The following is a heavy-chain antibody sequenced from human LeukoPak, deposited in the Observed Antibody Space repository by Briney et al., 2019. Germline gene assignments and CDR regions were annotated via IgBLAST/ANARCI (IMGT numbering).Heavy chain of an antibody. Sequence: GASVKVSCKASGGTFSSYAISWVRQAPGQGLGWMGGIIPIFGTANYAQKFQGRVTITADESTSTAYMELSSLRSEDTAVYYCARRRRQWLVSHWFDPWGQGTLVTVSS. D-gene: IGHD6-19*01. CDR2: IIPIFGTA. CDR1: GGTFSSYA. V-gene: IGHV1-69*13. CDR3: ARRRRQWLVSHWFDP. J-gene: IGHJ5*02.